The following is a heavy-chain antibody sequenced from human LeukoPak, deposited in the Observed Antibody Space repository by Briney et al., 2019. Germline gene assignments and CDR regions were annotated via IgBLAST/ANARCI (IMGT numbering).Heavy chain of an antibody. CDR2: ISSSSSYI. D-gene: IGHD1-26*01. J-gene: IGHJ6*03. CDR3: ARIGSYSYYYYYMDV. CDR1: GFTFSSYS. V-gene: IGHV3-21*01. Sequence: GGSLRLSCAASGFTFSSYSMNRVRQAPGKGLEWVSSISSSSSYIYYADSVKGRFTISRDNAKNSLYLQMNSLRAEDTAVYYCARIGSYSYYYYYMDVWGKGTTVTVSS.